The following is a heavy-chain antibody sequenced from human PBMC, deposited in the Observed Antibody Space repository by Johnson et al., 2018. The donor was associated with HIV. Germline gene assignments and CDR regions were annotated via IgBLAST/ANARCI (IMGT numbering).Heavy chain of an antibody. D-gene: IGHD3-22*01. CDR2: INWNGGCT. Sequence: VQLVESGGGLVQPVRSLRLSCAASGFTFDDYAMHWVRQAPGKGLEWVSGINWNGGCTEYADSVKGRFTISRDNAKNSLYLQMNSLRAEDTALYYCARAFLSHYYDSSGPVDIWGQGTMVTVSS. J-gene: IGHJ3*02. V-gene: IGHV3-20*04. CDR1: GFTFDDYA. CDR3: ARAFLSHYYDSSGPVDI.